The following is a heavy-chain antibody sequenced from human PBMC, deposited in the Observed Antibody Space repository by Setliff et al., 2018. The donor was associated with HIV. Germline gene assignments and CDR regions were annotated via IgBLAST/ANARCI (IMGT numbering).Heavy chain of an antibody. V-gene: IGHV4-39*01. CDR3: ARRRQLRDSSGRSCWAFDI. D-gene: IGHD2-15*01. CDR2: LHYTGTT. J-gene: IGHJ3*02. Sequence: SETLSLTCTVSGASINSGSHNWGWIRQPPGKGLEWIATLHYTGTTYYNPSHKSRVTISTDTSKNQFSLKLSSVTAADTAVYYRARRRQLRDSSGRSCWAFDIWGQGTMVTVSS. CDR1: GASINSGSHN.